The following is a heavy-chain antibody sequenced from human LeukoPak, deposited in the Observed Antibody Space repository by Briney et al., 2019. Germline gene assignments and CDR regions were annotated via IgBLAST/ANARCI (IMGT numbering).Heavy chain of an antibody. CDR2: ISWNSGSI. CDR1: GFTFDDYA. CDR3: AKDIWSNYGSGSLNAFDI. D-gene: IGHD3-10*01. J-gene: IGHJ3*02. Sequence: GGSLRLSCAASGFTFDDYAMHWVRQAPGKGLEWVSGISWNSGSIGYADSVKGRFTISRDNAKNSLYLQMNSLRAEDTALYYCAKDIWSNYGSGSLNAFDIWGQGTMVTVSS. V-gene: IGHV3-9*01.